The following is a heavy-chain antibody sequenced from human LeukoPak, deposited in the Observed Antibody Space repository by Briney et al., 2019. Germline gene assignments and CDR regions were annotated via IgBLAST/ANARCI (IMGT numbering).Heavy chain of an antibody. J-gene: IGHJ3*02. Sequence: GGSLRLSCAASGFTFSSYSMNCVRQAPGKGLEWVSYISSSSSTIYYADSVKGRFTISRDNAKNSLYLQMNSLRAEDTAVYYCARGVGATTNDAFDIWGQGTMVTVSS. CDR1: GFTFSSYS. CDR2: ISSSSSTI. D-gene: IGHD1-26*01. CDR3: ARGVGATTNDAFDI. V-gene: IGHV3-48*01.